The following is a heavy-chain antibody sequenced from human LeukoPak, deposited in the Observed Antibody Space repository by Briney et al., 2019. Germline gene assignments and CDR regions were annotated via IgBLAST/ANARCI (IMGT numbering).Heavy chain of an antibody. J-gene: IGHJ2*01. CDR3: ARIWPDL. Sequence: SQTLSLTCTVSGGSINGGNYYWTWLRQPAGKGLEWIGRISPSGSTNHNPSLTSRVTISVDTSKNQFSLKLNFVTAADTAVYYCARIWPDLWGRGTLVTVSS. CDR2: ISPSGST. V-gene: IGHV4-61*02. D-gene: IGHD3-10*01. CDR1: GGSINGGNYY.